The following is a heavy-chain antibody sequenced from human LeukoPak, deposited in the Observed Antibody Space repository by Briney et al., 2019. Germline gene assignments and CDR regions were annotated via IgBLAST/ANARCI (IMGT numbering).Heavy chain of an antibody. V-gene: IGHV1-2*02. CDR1: GYTFTGYY. CDR2: INPNSGGT. D-gene: IGHD6-13*01. Sequence: ASVKVSCKASGYTFTGYYMHWVRQAPGQGLEWMGWINPNSGGTNYAQKFQGRVTMTRDTSISTAYMELSRLRSEDTAVYYCARTAYAAAGRTFDYWGQGTLVTVSS. J-gene: IGHJ4*02. CDR3: ARTAYAAAGRTFDY.